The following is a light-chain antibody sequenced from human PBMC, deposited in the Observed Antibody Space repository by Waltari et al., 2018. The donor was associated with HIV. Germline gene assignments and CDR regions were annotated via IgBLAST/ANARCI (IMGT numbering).Light chain of an antibody. CDR1: SSNIGSNY. J-gene: IGLJ2*01. CDR2: GNN. CDR3: AAWDDSLSGVV. Sequence: QSVLTQPPSASGTPGQRVTISCSGSSSNIGSNYVYWYQQLPGTAPKRLSYGNNRRPSGVPHRSHVSKLGTSASPAIRGLRSEDEADYYCAAWDDSLSGVVFGGGTKLTVL. V-gene: IGLV1-47*01.